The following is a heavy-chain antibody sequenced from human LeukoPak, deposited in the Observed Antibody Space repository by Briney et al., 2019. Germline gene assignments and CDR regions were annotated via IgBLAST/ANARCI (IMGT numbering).Heavy chain of an antibody. J-gene: IGHJ4*02. D-gene: IGHD3-3*01. Sequence: SVKVSCKASGGTFSSYTISWVRQAPGQGLEWMGRIIPILGIANYAQKFQGRVTITADKSTSTAYMELSSLRSEDTAVYYCARESGDKIFGAAHYHFDYWGQGTLVTVSS. CDR2: IIPILGIA. CDR1: GGTFSSYT. V-gene: IGHV1-69*04. CDR3: ARESGDKIFGAAHYHFDY.